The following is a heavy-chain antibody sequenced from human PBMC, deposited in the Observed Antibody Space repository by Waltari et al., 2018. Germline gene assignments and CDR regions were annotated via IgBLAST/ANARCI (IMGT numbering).Heavy chain of an antibody. Sequence: QVQLQESGPGLVKPSATLSLTCAVSGYSISSGYYGGWIRQPPGKGLEWIGSIYHSGSTYYNPSLKSRVTISVDTSKNQFSLKLSSVTAADTAVYYCLVGATDDAFDIWGQGTMVTVSS. V-gene: IGHV4-38-2*01. CDR3: LVGATDDAFDI. D-gene: IGHD1-26*01. CDR2: IYHSGST. J-gene: IGHJ3*02. CDR1: GYSISSGYY.